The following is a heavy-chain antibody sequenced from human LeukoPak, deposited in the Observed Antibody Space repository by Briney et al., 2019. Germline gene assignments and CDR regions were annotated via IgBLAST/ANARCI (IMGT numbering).Heavy chain of an antibody. V-gene: IGHV3-53*01. J-gene: IGHJ3*02. CDR2: IYSGGST. CDR1: GFAVSSNY. CDR3: ARGERFLELPIGAFDI. Sequence: GGSLRLSCAASGFAVSSNYMTWVRQAPGKELEWVSVIYSGGSTYYADSVKGRFTISRDNSKNTLYLQMNSLRAEDTAVYYCARGERFLELPIGAFDIWGQGTMVTVSS. D-gene: IGHD3-3*01.